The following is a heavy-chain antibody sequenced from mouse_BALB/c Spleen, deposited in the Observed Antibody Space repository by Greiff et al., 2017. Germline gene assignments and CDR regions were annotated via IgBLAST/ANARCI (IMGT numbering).Heavy chain of an antibody. CDR1: GFTFSNYW. Sequence: EVQLQQSGGGLVQPGGSMKLSCVASGFTFSNYWMNWVRQSPEKGLEWVAEIRLKSNNYATHYAESVKGRFTISRDDSKSSVYLQMNNLRAEDTGIYYCTRGNYNGADWYLDVWGAGTTVTVPS. J-gene: IGHJ1*01. CDR2: IRLKSNNYAT. V-gene: IGHV6-6*02. CDR3: TRGNYNGADWYLDV. D-gene: IGHD2-1*01.